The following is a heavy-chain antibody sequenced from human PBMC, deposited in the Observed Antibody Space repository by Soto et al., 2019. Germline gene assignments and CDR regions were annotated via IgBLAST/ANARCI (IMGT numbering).Heavy chain of an antibody. CDR2: ISYDGSNK. CDR3: AKALVITMIVVVIPMPDY. V-gene: IGHV3-30*18. J-gene: IGHJ4*02. CDR1: GFTFSSYG. D-gene: IGHD3-22*01. Sequence: QVQLVESGGGVVQPGRSLRLSCAASGFTFSSYGMHWVRQAPGKGLEWVAVISYDGSNKYYADSVKGRFTITRDNSKNPLYLQMNSLRAEDTAVYYCAKALVITMIVVVIPMPDYWGQGTLVTVSS.